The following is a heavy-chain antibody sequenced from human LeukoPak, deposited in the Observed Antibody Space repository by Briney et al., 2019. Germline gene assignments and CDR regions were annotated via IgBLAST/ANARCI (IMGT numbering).Heavy chain of an antibody. CDR2: INQDGSER. V-gene: IGHV3-7*01. J-gene: IGHJ3*02. Sequence: GGSLRLSCEASGFTFSRYWMTWVRQAPGKGLEWVANINQDGSERYYVDSVKGRFTISRDNAKNSLYLQVNSLRGEDTAVYYCAKPPGEYGDSNDAFDIWGQGTMVTVSS. CDR1: GFTFSRYW. CDR3: AKPPGEYGDSNDAFDI. D-gene: IGHD4-17*01.